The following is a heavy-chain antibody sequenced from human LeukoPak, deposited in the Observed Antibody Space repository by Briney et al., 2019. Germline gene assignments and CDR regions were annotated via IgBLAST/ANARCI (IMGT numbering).Heavy chain of an antibody. V-gene: IGHV4-59*08. J-gene: IGHJ4*02. Sequence: SETLSLTCSVSGGSISGYYWSWIRQPPGKGLEWIGYIHSTGSTDYNPSLKSRVTMSVDTSKNQFSLKLGSVTAADTAVYYCARHLDYYGSGSYEYWGQGTLVTGSS. D-gene: IGHD3-10*01. CDR1: GGSISGYY. CDR2: IHSTGST. CDR3: ARHLDYYGSGSYEY.